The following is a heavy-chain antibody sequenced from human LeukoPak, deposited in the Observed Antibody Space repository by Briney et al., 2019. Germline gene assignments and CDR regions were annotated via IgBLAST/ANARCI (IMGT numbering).Heavy chain of an antibody. D-gene: IGHD3-3*01. CDR2: ISGSGGST. J-gene: IGHJ3*02. V-gene: IGHV3-23*01. CDR1: GFTFSSYA. Sequence: GGSLRLSCAASGFTFSSYAMSWVRLAPGKGLEWVSAISGSGGSTYYADSVKGRFTISRDNSKNTLYLQMNSLRAEDTAVYYCAKVAWSPQGGRGAFDIWGQGTMVTVSS. CDR3: AKVAWSPQGGRGAFDI.